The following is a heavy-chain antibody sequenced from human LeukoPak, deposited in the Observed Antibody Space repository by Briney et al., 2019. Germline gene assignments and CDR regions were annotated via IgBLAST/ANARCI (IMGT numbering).Heavy chain of an antibody. J-gene: IGHJ4*02. CDR1: GYSFTSYS. Sequence: GESLKISCKGSGYSFTSYSIGWVRQMPGNGLEWMGIIYPGDPDTRYSPSFPGQVTISADKSISTAYLQWTSLKASDTAMYYCAREQGAVAGRPLFDYWGQGTLVTVSS. D-gene: IGHD6-19*01. V-gene: IGHV5-51*01. CDR3: AREQGAVAGRPLFDY. CDR2: IYPGDPDT.